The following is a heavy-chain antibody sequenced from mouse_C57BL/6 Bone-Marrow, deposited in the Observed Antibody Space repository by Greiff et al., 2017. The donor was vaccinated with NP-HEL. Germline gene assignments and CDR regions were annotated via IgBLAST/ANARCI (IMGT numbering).Heavy chain of an antibody. Sequence: DVQLVESGGGLVKPGGSLKLSCAVSGFTFSSYAMSWVRQTPEKRLEWVATISDGGSYTYYPDNVKGRFTISRDNAKNNLYLQMSHLKSEDTAMYYCARDTLYYGSSYADYFDYWGQGTTLTVSS. CDR1: GFTFSSYA. D-gene: IGHD1-1*01. V-gene: IGHV5-4*01. J-gene: IGHJ2*01. CDR2: ISDGGSYT. CDR3: ARDTLYYGSSYADYFDY.